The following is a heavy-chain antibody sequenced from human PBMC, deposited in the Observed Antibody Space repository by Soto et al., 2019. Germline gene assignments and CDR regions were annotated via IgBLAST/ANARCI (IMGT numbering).Heavy chain of an antibody. Sequence: SETLSLTCTVSGGSIIDGQTYLNWIRQQPERSLEWMGYINYRGTTNYSPARKSRILISIDTSNNQFSLRLTSVTAADTAVYYCARDAPGVAPYWGQGTLVTVSS. CDR1: GGSIIDGQTY. D-gene: IGHD2-15*01. J-gene: IGHJ4*02. CDR3: ARDAPGVAPY. CDR2: INYRGTT. V-gene: IGHV4-31*03.